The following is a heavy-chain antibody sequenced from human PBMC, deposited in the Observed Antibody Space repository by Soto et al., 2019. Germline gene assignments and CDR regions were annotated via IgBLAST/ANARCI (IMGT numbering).Heavy chain of an antibody. CDR2: ISAYNGNT. V-gene: IGHV1-18*01. Sequence: QVQLVQSGAEVKKPGASVKVSCKASGYTFTSYGISWVRQAPGQGLEWMGWISAYNGNTNYAQKVQGRVTMTIDTSTSTAYMELRSLRSDDTAVYYCARDGTRDDTLTVFDYWGQGTLVTVSS. CDR1: GYTFTSYG. D-gene: IGHD1-7*01. J-gene: IGHJ4*02. CDR3: ARDGTRDDTLTVFDY.